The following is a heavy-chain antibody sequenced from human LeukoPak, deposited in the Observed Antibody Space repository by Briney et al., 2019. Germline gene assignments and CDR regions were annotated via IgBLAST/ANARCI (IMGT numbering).Heavy chain of an antibody. J-gene: IGHJ4*02. Sequence: SETLSLTCTVSGGSISSGGYYWSCIRQPPGKGLEWIGYIYHSGSTYYNPSLKSRVTISVDRSKNQFSLKLSSVTAADTAVYYCARATMIGGERDYWGQGTLVTVSS. D-gene: IGHD3-22*01. CDR2: IYHSGST. CDR3: ARATMIGGERDY. V-gene: IGHV4-30-2*01. CDR1: GGSISSGGYY.